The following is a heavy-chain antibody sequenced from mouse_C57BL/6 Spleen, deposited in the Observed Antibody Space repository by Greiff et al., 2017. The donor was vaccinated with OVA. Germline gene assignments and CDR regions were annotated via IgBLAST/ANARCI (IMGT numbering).Heavy chain of an antibody. CDR3: ARGGTRGSSYGYFDV. CDR2: IDPSDSYT. Sequence: QVQLQQPGAELVMPGASVKLSCKASGYTFTSYWMHWVKQRPGQGLEWIGEIDPSDSYTNYNQKFKGKSTLTVDKSSSTAYMQLSSLTSEDSAVYCCARGGTRGSSYGYFDVWGTGTTVTVSS. D-gene: IGHD1-1*01. J-gene: IGHJ1*03. V-gene: IGHV1-69*01. CDR1: GYTFTSYW.